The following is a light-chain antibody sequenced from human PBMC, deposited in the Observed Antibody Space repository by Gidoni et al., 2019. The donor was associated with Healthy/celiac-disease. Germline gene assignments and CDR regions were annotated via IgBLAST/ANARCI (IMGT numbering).Light chain of an antibody. V-gene: IGKV3-11*01. J-gene: IGKJ5*01. CDR1: QSVSSY. Sequence: EIVLTQPPATLSLSPGERATLSCRASQSVSSYLAWYQQKPGQAPRLLIYDASNRATGIPARFSGGGSGTDFTLTISGLEPEEFAVYYCQQRSNWPPITFXQXTRLEIK. CDR2: DAS. CDR3: QQRSNWPPIT.